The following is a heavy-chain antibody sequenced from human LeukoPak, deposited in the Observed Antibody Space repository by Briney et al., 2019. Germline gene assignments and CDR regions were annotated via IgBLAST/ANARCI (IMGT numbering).Heavy chain of an antibody. D-gene: IGHD3-10*01. CDR3: ARATMVRGDKAIGETHYYYYGMDV. V-gene: IGHV4-59*01. J-gene: IGHJ6*02. CDR1: GGSISSYY. Sequence: SETLSLTCTVSGGSISSYYWSWIRQPPGKGLEWIGYIYYSGSTNYNPSLKSRVTISADTSKNQFSLELSSVTAADTAVYYCARATMVRGDKAIGETHYYYYGMDVWGQGTTVTVSS. CDR2: IYYSGST.